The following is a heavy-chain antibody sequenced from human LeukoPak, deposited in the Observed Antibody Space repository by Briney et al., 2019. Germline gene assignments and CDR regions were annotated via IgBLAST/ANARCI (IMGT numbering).Heavy chain of an antibody. D-gene: IGHD4-11*01. CDR3: ARTWDYSPRGRFAD. CDR2: ISPFNGQT. CDR1: GYDFINYA. V-gene: IGHV1-18*01. J-gene: IGHJ4*02. Sequence: ASVKVSCKGSGYDFINYAITWVRQAPGQGLEWMGWISPFNGQTIYAQNLEGRLTRTIDRTTSTASMELRGLRSDDTGVYYCARTWDYSPRGRFADWGQGTRVTVSS.